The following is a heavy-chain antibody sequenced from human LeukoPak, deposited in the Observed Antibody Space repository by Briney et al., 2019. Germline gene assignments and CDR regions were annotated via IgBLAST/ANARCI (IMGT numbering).Heavy chain of an antibody. J-gene: IGHJ6*02. V-gene: IGHV3-53*01. Sequence: GGSLRLSCAASGFTVGSNYMNWVRQAPGKGFERVASIYSGGSTDYADSVKGRFTISRDNSENTLYLQMNNLRAEDTAIHYCAKVPYSDYGSGRPPFMDVWGQGTTVAVSS. CDR1: GFTVGSNY. D-gene: IGHD3-10*01. CDR2: IYSGGST. CDR3: AKVPYSDYGSGRPPFMDV.